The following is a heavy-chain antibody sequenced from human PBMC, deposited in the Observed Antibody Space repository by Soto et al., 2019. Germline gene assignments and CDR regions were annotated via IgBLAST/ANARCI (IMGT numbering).Heavy chain of an antibody. CDR2: ISGSGVAK. CDR3: AKDRSPGAITWNVY. V-gene: IGHV3-23*01. CDR1: GFTFSSSA. J-gene: IGHJ4*02. D-gene: IGHD1-26*01. Sequence: GGSLRLSCAASGFTFSSSAMNWVRQAPGKGLEWVSTISGSGVAKYYADSVKGRFTISRDNSNNTVSLQMNSLRAEDAAVYYCAKDRSPGAITWNVYWGQGTLVTVSS.